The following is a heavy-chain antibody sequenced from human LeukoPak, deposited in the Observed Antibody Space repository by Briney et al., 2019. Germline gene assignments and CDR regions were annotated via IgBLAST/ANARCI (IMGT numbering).Heavy chain of an antibody. J-gene: IGHJ4*02. Sequence: QPGGSLRLSCAASGFTVSSNYMSWVRQAPGKGLEWVSVIYSGGSIYYADSVKGRFTISRDNSKNTLYLQMNSLRAEDTAVYYCARLPYYYDSSGYFGFDYWGQGTLVTVSS. V-gene: IGHV3-53*01. D-gene: IGHD3-22*01. CDR3: ARLPYYYDSSGYFGFDY. CDR2: IYSGGSI. CDR1: GFTVSSNY.